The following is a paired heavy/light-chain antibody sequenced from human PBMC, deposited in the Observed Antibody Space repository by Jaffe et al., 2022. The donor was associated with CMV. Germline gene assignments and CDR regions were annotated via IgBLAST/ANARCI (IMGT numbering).Heavy chain of an antibody. CDR3: ATSIAGCSGSGTYFPFDC. D-gene: IGHD3-10*01. CDR2: ISGGGIGT. V-gene: IGHV3-23*04. CDR1: GFTFSRCG. Sequence: EEQLVESGGALVQSGGSLRLSCAASGFTFSRCGMSWVRQAPGKGLEWVSSISGGGIGTYYADSVRGRFTISRDNSKSTLHLQMNSLRAEDTALYYCATSIAGCSGSGTYFPFDCWGQGTLVTVSS. J-gene: IGHJ4*02.
Light chain of an antibody. CDR1: QSVTSTN. J-gene: IGKJ3*01. CDR2: GAS. CDR3: QQYGNSPST. Sequence: EIVLTQSPGTLSLSPGERATLSCRASQSVTSTNLAWYQQKLGQAPRLLIYGASSRATGVPDRFSGSGSGTDFTLTISRLEPEDFAVYYCQQYGNSPSTFGPGTKVDIK. V-gene: IGKV3-20*01.